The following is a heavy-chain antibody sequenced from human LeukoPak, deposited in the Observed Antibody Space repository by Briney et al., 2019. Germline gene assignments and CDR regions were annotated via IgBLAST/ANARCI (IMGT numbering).Heavy chain of an antibody. D-gene: IGHD3-3*01. Sequence: SETLSLTCAVYGGSFSGYYWSWIRQPPGKGLEWIGEINHSGSTNYNPSLKSRVTISVDTSKNQFSLKLSSVTAADTAVYYCARGQPYDFWSCYYRPLGYYYYMDVWGKGTTVTVSS. V-gene: IGHV4-34*01. CDR2: INHSGST. J-gene: IGHJ6*03. CDR3: ARGQPYDFWSCYYRPLGYYYYMDV. CDR1: GGSFSGYY.